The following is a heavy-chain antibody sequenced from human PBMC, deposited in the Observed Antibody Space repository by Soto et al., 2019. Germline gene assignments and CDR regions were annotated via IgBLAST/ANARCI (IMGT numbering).Heavy chain of an antibody. J-gene: IGHJ4*02. D-gene: IGHD3-22*01. V-gene: IGHV4-59*08. CDR1: GGSISSYY. Sequence: SETLSLTCTVSGGSISSYYWSWIRQPPGKGLEWIGYIYYSGSTNYNPSLKSRVTISVDTSKNQFSLKLSSVTAADTAVYYCARLYYGDYFDYWGQGTLVTVS. CDR3: ARLYYGDYFDY. CDR2: IYYSGST.